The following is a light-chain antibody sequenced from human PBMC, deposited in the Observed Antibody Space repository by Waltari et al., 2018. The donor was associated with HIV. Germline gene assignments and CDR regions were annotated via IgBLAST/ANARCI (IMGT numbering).Light chain of an antibody. CDR3: SSYTSTNTRV. CDR2: DVS. Sequence: QSALTQPASVSGSPGQSVTISCTGTTSDVGGYNFVSWYQQHPGKAPKLMIYDVSNRPSGVSNRFSGSKSGNTASLTISGLQAEDEADYYCSSYTSTNTRVVGTGTKVTVL. J-gene: IGLJ1*01. CDR1: TSDVGGYNF. V-gene: IGLV2-14*03.